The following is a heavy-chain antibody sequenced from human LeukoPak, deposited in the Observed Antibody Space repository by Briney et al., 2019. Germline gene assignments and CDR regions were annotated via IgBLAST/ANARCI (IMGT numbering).Heavy chain of an antibody. D-gene: IGHD6-19*01. CDR2: TYYRSKWYD. J-gene: IGHJ3*02. CDR1: GDSVSSNNAA. Sequence: SQTLSLTCAISGDSVSSNNAAWNWIRQSPSRGLEWLGKTYYRSKWYDDYAVSVKSRITINPDTSKNQFTLKMNSVTPEDTAVYYCAREAGSTGPVGAFDIWGQGTRVTVSS. V-gene: IGHV6-1*01. CDR3: AREAGSTGPVGAFDI.